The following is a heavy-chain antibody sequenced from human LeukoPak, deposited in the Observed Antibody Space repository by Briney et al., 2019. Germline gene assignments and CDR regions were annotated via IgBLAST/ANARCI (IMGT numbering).Heavy chain of an antibody. Sequence: GGXXXXSCAXSGFTFSSYDXNWVRQAPGKGLXWVSYISRSSSTIYSADSVKGRFTISRDNAKNSLFLQMNSLRAEDTAVYYCARHRDSSGTDYWGQGTLVTVSS. V-gene: IGHV3-48*01. J-gene: IGHJ4*02. D-gene: IGHD3-22*01. CDR3: ARHRDSSGTDY. CDR1: GFTFSSYD. CDR2: ISRSSSTI.